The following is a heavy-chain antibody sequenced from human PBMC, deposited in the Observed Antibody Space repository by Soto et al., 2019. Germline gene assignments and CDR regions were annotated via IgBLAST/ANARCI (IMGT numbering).Heavy chain of an antibody. J-gene: IGHJ4*02. Sequence: PGGSLGLSCAVSGFTFSSFGMNWVRQAPGKGLEWISYITSNSSTRHYADFVKGRFTISRDNSKNSLYLQMNSLRDEDMAVYYCARKGSGSFYFVYWGQGTLVTVS. V-gene: IGHV3-48*02. CDR3: ARKGSGSFYFVY. CDR1: GFTFSSFG. D-gene: IGHD2-15*01. CDR2: ITSNSSTR.